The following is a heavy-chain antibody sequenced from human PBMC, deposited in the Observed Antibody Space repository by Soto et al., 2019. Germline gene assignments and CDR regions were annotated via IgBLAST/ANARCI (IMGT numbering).Heavy chain of an antibody. CDR2: ISYDGSNK. V-gene: IGHV3-30*18. Sequence: QVQLVESGGGVVQPGRSLRLSCAASGFTFSSYGMHWVRQAPGKGLEWVALISYDGSNKYYADSVKGRFTISRDNSKNTLYLSMNSLRTEDTAVYYCAKDLGHGGRGAFDIWGQGTMVTVSS. J-gene: IGHJ3*02. D-gene: IGHD7-27*01. CDR1: GFTFSSYG. CDR3: AKDLGHGGRGAFDI.